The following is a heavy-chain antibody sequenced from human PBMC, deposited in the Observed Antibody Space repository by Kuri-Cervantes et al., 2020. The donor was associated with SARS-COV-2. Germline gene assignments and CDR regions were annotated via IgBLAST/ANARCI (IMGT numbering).Heavy chain of an antibody. V-gene: IGHV3-33*01. Sequence: GESLKISCAASGFTFSSYGMHWVRQAPGKGLEWVAVIWYDGSNKYYADSVKGRFTISRDNSKNTLYLQMNSLRAEDTAVYYCASWPVTYPTTFDIWGQGTMVTVSS. D-gene: IGHD4-17*01. CDR1: GFTFSSYG. CDR3: ASWPVTYPTTFDI. CDR2: IWYDGSNK. J-gene: IGHJ3*02.